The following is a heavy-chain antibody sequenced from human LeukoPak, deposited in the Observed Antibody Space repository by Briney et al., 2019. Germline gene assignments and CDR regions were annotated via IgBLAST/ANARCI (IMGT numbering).Heavy chain of an antibody. J-gene: IGHJ6*02. CDR3: ARKHATAAGSPGVMDV. Sequence: SVKVSCKASGGTFSSYAISWVRQAPGQGLEWMGGIIPIFGTANYAQTFQGRVTITADESTSTAYMELSSLRSEDTAVYYCARKHATAAGSPGVMDVWGQGTTVTVSS. D-gene: IGHD6-13*01. CDR1: GGTFSSYA. V-gene: IGHV1-69*13. CDR2: IIPIFGTA.